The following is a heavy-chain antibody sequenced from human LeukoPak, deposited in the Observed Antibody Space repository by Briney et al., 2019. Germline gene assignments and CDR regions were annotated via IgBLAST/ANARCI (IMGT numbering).Heavy chain of an antibody. CDR1: GFTFSSYG. J-gene: IGHJ4*02. CDR2: ISYDGSNK. V-gene: IGHV3-30*18. D-gene: IGHD3-9*01. Sequence: GGSLRLSCAASGFTFSSYGMHWVRQAPGKGLEWVAVISYDGSNKYYADSVKGRFTISRDNSKNTLYLQMNSLRAEDTAVYYCAKEESYYDILTGYYFDYWGQGTLVTVSS. CDR3: AKEESYYDILTGYYFDY.